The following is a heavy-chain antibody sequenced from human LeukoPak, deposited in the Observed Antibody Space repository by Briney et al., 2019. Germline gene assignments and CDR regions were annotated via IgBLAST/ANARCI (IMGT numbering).Heavy chain of an antibody. CDR3: AAGLRFLEWLR. J-gene: IGHJ4*02. CDR2: INPNSGGT. V-gene: IGHV1-2*06. Sequence: GASVKVSCKASGYTFTSYGISWVRQAPGQGLEWMGRINPNSGGTNYAQKFQGRVTMTRDTSISTAYMELSRLRSDDTAVYYCAAGLRFLEWLRGGQGTLVTVSS. CDR1: GYTFTSYG. D-gene: IGHD3-3*01.